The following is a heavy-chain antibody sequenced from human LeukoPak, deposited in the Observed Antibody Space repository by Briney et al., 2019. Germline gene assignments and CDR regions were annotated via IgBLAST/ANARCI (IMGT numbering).Heavy chain of an antibody. CDR1: GFTFSSYA. Sequence: GESLRLSCAASGFTFSSYAMSWVRQAPGKGLEWVSAISGSGGSTYYADSVKGRSTISRDNSKNTLYLQMNSLRAEDTAVYYCAKDPSITMVRNYYMDVWGKGTTVTVSS. D-gene: IGHD3-10*01. J-gene: IGHJ6*03. CDR2: ISGSGGST. CDR3: AKDPSITMVRNYYMDV. V-gene: IGHV3-23*01.